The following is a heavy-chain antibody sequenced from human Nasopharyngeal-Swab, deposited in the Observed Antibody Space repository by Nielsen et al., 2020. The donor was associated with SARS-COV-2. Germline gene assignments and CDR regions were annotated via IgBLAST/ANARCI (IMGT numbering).Heavy chain of an antibody. CDR3: ARVEGIVATIFYYYYGMDV. CDR1: GYTFTSYA. Sequence: ASVKVSCKASGYTFTSYAMNWVRQAPGQGLEWMGWINTNTGNPTYAQGFTGRFVFSLDTSVSTAYLQISSLKAEDTAVYYCARVEGIVATIFYYYYGMDVWGQGTMVTVSS. CDR2: INTNTGNP. V-gene: IGHV7-4-1*02. D-gene: IGHD5-12*01. J-gene: IGHJ6*02.